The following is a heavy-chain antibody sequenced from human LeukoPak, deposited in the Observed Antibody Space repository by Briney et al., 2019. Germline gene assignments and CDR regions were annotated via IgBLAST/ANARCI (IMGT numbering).Heavy chain of an antibody. CDR3: ARMGVSGTLDY. D-gene: IGHD2-8*01. CDR1: VGTFSSYA. CDR2: IIPIFGTA. Sequence: SVKVSCKASVGTFSSYAISWVRQAPGQGLEWMGGIIPIFGTANYAQKFQGRVTITADESTSAAYMELSSLRSEDTAVYYCARMGVSGTLDYWGQGTLVTVSS. J-gene: IGHJ4*02. V-gene: IGHV1-69*13.